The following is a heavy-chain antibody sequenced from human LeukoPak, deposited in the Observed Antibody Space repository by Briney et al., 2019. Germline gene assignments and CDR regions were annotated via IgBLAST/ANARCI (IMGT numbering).Heavy chain of an antibody. D-gene: IGHD5-12*01. CDR2: IYYSGST. J-gene: IGHJ4*02. V-gene: IGHV4-39*01. Sequence: PSETLSLTCTVPGGSISSSSYYWGWIRQPPGKGLEWIGSIYYSGSTYYNPSLKSRVTLSVDTSKNRFSLKLSSVTAADTAIYYCARRNSGYNNFDYWGQGTLVTVSS. CDR3: ARRNSGYNNFDY. CDR1: GGSISSSSYY.